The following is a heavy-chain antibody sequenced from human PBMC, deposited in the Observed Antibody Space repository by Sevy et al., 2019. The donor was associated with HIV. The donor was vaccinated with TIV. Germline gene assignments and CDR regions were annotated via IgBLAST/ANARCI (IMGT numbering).Heavy chain of an antibody. CDR3: ARSAVAGIEAWFDP. V-gene: IGHV3-30-3*01. D-gene: IGHD6-19*01. Sequence: GGSLRLSCVGSGFTFSRHAMHWVRQAPGKGVEWVAVILYDGSNKYYADSVKGRFTISRDNSKNTLDLEMNSLRPEDTAVYYCARSAVAGIEAWFDPWGLGTLVTVSS. CDR2: ILYDGSNK. J-gene: IGHJ5*02. CDR1: GFTFSRHA.